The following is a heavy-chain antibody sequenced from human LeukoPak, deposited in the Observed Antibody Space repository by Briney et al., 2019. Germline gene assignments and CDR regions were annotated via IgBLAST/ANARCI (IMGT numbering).Heavy chain of an antibody. CDR2: ISGSGGST. J-gene: IGHJ3*02. Sequence: PGGSLRLSCAASGFTFSSYAMSWVRQAPGKGLEWVSAISGSGGSTYYADSVKGRFTISRDNSKNTLYLQMNSLRADDTAVYYCAKEMVATVTCPEQDAFDIWGQGTMVTVSS. V-gene: IGHV3-23*01. CDR3: AKEMVATVTCPEQDAFDI. CDR1: GFTFSSYA. D-gene: IGHD4-17*01.